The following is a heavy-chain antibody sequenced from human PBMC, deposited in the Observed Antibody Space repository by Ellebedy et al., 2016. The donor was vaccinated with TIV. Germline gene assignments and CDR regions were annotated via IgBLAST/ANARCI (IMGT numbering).Heavy chain of an antibody. Sequence: AASVKVSCKTSGYTFTSYGISCVRQLPGQGLEGMGWISAYNGNTNYAQMLQGRVTMTTDTFPSTAYMALRSLRSDDTAVYYCARYCNSTTCSNWFDPWGQGTLVTVSS. CDR1: GYTFTSYG. V-gene: IGHV1-18*04. CDR3: ARYCNSTTCSNWFDP. CDR2: ISAYNGNT. J-gene: IGHJ5*02. D-gene: IGHD2-2*01.